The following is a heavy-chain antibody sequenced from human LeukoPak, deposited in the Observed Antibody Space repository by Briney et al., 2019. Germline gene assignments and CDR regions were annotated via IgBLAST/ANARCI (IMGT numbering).Heavy chain of an antibody. CDR2: IYSGGTT. D-gene: IGHD2-2*01. CDR1: GFTVSSSY. Sequence: GGSLRLSCAASGFTVSSSYISWVRQAPGKGLEWVSAIYSGGTTYYANSVKGRFTISRDNSKNVLYLLMNSLRAEDTAIYHCARQTGASTNFDNWGQGTLVTVSS. J-gene: IGHJ4*02. CDR3: ARQTGASTNFDN. V-gene: IGHV3-53*01.